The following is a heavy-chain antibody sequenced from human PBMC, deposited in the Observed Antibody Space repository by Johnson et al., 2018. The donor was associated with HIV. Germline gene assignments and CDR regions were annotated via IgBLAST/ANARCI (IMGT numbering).Heavy chain of an antibody. Sequence: MHLVASGGGSVQPRGSLRPSCAASGFTFSSYAMSWVRQAPGQGLEWVSAISGSGGSTYYADSVKGRFTISRDNSKNTLYLQINSQRAEDTAVCYCARDTSIAAARAFDIWGQGTMVTVSS. D-gene: IGHD6-6*01. J-gene: IGHJ3*02. CDR3: ARDTSIAAARAFDI. CDR1: GFTFSSYA. V-gene: IGHV3-23*04. CDR2: ISGSGGST.